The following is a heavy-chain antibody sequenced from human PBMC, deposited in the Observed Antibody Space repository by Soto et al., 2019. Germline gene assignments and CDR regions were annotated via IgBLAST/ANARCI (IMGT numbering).Heavy chain of an antibody. CDR2: ISHRGNT. CDR3: ARLDNPGRFQTFDY. J-gene: IGHJ4*02. V-gene: IGHV4-39*01. Sequence: PSDTLSLTCVVSGGSIITDSIHTNTYYWGWVRQPPGKGLEGIGFISHRGNTLYNPSLKSRVTLFVDTSKNQFSLKLTSVTAADTAVYHCARLDNPGRFQTFDYWGQG. CDR1: GGSIITDSIHTNTYY. D-gene: IGHD1-26*01.